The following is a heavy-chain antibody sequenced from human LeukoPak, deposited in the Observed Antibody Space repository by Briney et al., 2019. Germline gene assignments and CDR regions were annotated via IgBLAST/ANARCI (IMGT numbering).Heavy chain of an antibody. CDR2: ICGCGDTT. CDR3: AKGASSRNYAPH. Sequence: GRSLRLSCAASGFTFRSYAMNWVRQAPGKGLEWGFGICGCGDTTYYAVPVKSRFTISRDDSKSTLYLQQNSLRADDTAVYYCAKGASSRNYAPHGGQGPLVTVSS. D-gene: IGHD2-2*01. V-gene: IGHV3-23*01. CDR1: GFTFRSYA. J-gene: IGHJ4*02.